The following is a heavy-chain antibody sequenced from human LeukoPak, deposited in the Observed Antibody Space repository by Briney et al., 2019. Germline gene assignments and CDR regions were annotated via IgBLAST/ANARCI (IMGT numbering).Heavy chain of an antibody. Sequence: GGSLRLSCVASGFTFNNSPMSWVRQAPGKGLECVSAISGSGVNSPKTFYTDSVKGRFTISRDNSKSTLYLQMNSLRAEDTAFYYCATVVITGSFPDYFVTWGQGTLVSVAS. V-gene: IGHV3-23*01. J-gene: IGHJ4*02. D-gene: IGHD2/OR15-2a*01. CDR2: ISGSGVNSPKT. CDR3: ATVVITGSFPDYFVT. CDR1: GFTFNNSP.